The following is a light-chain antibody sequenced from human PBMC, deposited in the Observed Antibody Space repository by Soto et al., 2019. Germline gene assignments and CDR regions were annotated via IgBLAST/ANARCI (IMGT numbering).Light chain of an antibody. V-gene: IGLV2-14*01. J-gene: IGLJ2*01. CDR3: SSYTTRSTHVV. CDR2: EVS. Sequence: QSALTQPASVSGSPGQSITISCTGTSSDVGAYDYVSWFQQHPGKAPKLIIYEVSYRPSGVSSRFSGSKSGNRASLTISGLQAEDEAYYYCSSYTTRSTHVVFGGGTKLTVL. CDR1: SSDVGAYDY.